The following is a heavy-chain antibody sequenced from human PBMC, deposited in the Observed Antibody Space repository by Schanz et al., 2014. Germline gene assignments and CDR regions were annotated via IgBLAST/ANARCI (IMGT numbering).Heavy chain of an antibody. CDR1: GFTFSSYA. CDR3: ARRKHAFDI. V-gene: IGHV3-23*01. Sequence: EVQLLESGGDLVQPGGSLRLSCAASGFTFSSYAMSWVRQAPGKGLEWVSAISGSGGSTYYADSVRGRFTFSRDNSKNTLYLQMNSLRAEDTAVYYCARRKHAFDIWGQGTMVTVSS. J-gene: IGHJ3*02. CDR2: ISGSGGST.